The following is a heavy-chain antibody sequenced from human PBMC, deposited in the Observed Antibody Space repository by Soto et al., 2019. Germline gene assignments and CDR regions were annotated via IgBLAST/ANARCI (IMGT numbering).Heavy chain of an antibody. Sequence: SETLSLTCTVSGDSITSYYWSWIRQPPRGGLEWIGYIYYSGTTNYNPSLKSRVTMSVDTSKNQFSLKLSSVTAADTAVYYCARVGSYYDILTGYLHYYYMDVWGKGTTVTVSS. CDR2: IYYSGTT. D-gene: IGHD3-9*01. CDR1: GDSITSYY. V-gene: IGHV4-59*01. CDR3: ARVGSYYDILTGYLHYYYMDV. J-gene: IGHJ6*03.